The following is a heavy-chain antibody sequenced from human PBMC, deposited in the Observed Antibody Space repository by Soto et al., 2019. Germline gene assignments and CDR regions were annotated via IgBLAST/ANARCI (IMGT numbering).Heavy chain of an antibody. CDR2: ISSSGSTT. D-gene: IGHD3-22*01. V-gene: IGHV3-48*03. J-gene: IGHJ4*02. CDR3: AREENYYESSGYAGRYFDY. Sequence: GGSLRLSCEVSGFTFSSYEMSWVRQAPGKGLECIAYISSSGSTTDHADSVKGRFTVSRDNAKNSLYLEMNSPRVEDSGIYYCAREENYYESSGYAGRYFDYWGQGALVTVSS. CDR1: GFTFSSYE.